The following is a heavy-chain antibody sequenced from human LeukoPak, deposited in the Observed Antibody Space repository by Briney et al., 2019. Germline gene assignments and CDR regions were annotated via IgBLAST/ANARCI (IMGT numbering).Heavy chain of an antibody. Sequence: GGSLRLSCAASGFTFSSHWMHWVRQAPGKGLVWVSRINSDGSSISYADSVKGRFTISRDNAKNTLYLQMNSLRAEDTAVYYCARKSSSWYSYWFDPWGQGTLVTVSS. V-gene: IGHV3-74*01. CDR1: GFTFSSHW. D-gene: IGHD6-13*01. J-gene: IGHJ5*02. CDR3: ARKSSSWYSYWFDP. CDR2: INSDGSSI.